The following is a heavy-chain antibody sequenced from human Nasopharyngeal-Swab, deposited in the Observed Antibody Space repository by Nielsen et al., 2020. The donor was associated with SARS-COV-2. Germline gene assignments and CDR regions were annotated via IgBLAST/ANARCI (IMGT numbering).Heavy chain of an antibody. CDR2: INHSGST. CDR1: GGSFSGYY. J-gene: IGHJ6*04. Sequence: SETLSLTCAVYGGSFSGYYWSWIRQPPGKGLEWIGEINHSGSTNYNPSLKSRVTISVDTSKNQFSLKLSSVTAADTAVYYCARDIAARGMDVWGKGTTFTVSS. CDR3: ARDIAARGMDV. V-gene: IGHV4-34*01. D-gene: IGHD6-6*01.